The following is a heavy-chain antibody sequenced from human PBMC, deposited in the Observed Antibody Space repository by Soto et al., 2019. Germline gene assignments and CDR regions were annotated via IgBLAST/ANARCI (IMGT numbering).Heavy chain of an antibody. J-gene: IGHJ6*02. CDR3: AVTGGHYFGLDV. D-gene: IGHD2-8*02. CDR2: ISGYNGNT. V-gene: IGHV1-18*01. CDR1: DHTFTYYG. Sequence: QVQLMQSGGEVKKPGASVKVSCNSSDHTFTYYGITWVRRAPGQGLEWMGWISGYNGNTKYAQKFQDRVTMSADTSTRTAYMEMRSLTSDDTAVYFCAVTGGHYFGLDVWGQGTTVTVSS.